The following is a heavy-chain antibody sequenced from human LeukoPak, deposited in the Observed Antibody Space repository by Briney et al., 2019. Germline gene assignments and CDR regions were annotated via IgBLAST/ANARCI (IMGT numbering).Heavy chain of an antibody. J-gene: IGHJ4*02. D-gene: IGHD1-26*01. V-gene: IGHV3-33*08. CDR2: IWYDGSNK. CDR3: ARAGVGATGPADY. Sequence: GGSLRLSCAASGFTFSSYAMSWVRQAPGKGLEWVAVIWYDGSNKYYADSVKGRFTISRDNSKNTLYLQMNSLRAEDTAVYYCARAGVGATGPADYWGQGTLVTVSS. CDR1: GFTFSSYA.